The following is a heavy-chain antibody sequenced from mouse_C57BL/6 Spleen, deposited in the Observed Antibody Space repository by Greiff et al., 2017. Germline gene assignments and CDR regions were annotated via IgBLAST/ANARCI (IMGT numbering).Heavy chain of an antibody. CDR1: GYSITSGYY. CDR2: ISYDGSN. D-gene: IGHD4-1*01. V-gene: IGHV3-6*01. Sequence: EESGPGLVKPSQSLSLTCSVTGYSITSGYYWNWIRQFPGNKLEWMGYISYDGSNNYNPSLKNRISITRDTSKNQFFLKLNSVTTEDTATYYCARANWDVAWFAYWGQGTLVTVSA. CDR3: ARANWDVAWFAY. J-gene: IGHJ3*01.